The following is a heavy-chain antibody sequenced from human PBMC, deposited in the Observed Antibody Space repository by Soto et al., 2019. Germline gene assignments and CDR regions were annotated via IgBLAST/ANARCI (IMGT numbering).Heavy chain of an antibody. D-gene: IGHD3-16*02. V-gene: IGHV4-31*03. CDR1: GGSISSGGYY. CDR2: IYYSGST. CDR3: ARQRLRLGELSSLAYYYYGMDV. J-gene: IGHJ6*02. Sequence: LSLTCTVSGGSISSGGYYWSWIRQHPGKGLEWIGYIYYSGSTYYNPSLKSRVTISVDTSKNQFSLKLSSVTAADTAVYYCARQRLRLGELSSLAYYYYGMDVWGQGTTVTVSS.